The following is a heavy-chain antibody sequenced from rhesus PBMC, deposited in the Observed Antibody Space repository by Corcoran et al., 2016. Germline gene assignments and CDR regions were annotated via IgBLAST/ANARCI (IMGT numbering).Heavy chain of an antibody. CDR2: IYGSGSST. D-gene: IGHD7-45*01. CDR1: GGSISSSY. J-gene: IGHJ4*01. Sequence: QLQLQESGPGLVKPSETLSVTCAVSGGSISSSYWSWIRQAPGKGLEWIGYIYGSGSSTNYNPSLKSRVTLSVDTSQNQLSLKLSSVTAADTAVYYCASSTGTSFDYWGQGVLVTVSS. CDR3: ASSTGTSFDY. V-gene: IGHV4-169*02.